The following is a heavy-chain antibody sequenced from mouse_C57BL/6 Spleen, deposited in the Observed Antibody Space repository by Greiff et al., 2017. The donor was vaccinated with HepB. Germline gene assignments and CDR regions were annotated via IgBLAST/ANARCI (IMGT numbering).Heavy chain of an antibody. CDR3: ARGDGNYAGGAMDY. V-gene: IGHV1-19*01. CDR2: LNPYNGGT. J-gene: IGHJ4*01. Sequence: EVKLQESGPVLVKPGASVKMSCKASGYTFTDYYMNWVKQSHGKSLEWIGVLNPYNGGTSYNQKFKGKATLTVDKSSSTAYMELNSLTSEDSAVYYCARGDGNYAGGAMDYWGQGTSVTVSS. D-gene: IGHD2-1*01. CDR1: GYTFTDYY.